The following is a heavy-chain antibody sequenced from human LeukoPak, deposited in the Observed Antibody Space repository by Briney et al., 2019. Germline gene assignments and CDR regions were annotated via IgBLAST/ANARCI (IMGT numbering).Heavy chain of an antibody. D-gene: IGHD3-16*01. CDR1: GYTFTGYY. CDR2: INPNSGGT. J-gene: IGHJ5*02. V-gene: IGHV1-2*02. CDR3: ARDPGEWGPANWFDP. Sequence: ASVKVSCKASGYTFTGYYMHWVRQAPGQGLEWMGWINPNSGGTNYAQKFQGRVTMTRDTSISTAYMELSRLRSDDTAVYYCARDPGEWGPANWFDPWGQGTLVTVSS.